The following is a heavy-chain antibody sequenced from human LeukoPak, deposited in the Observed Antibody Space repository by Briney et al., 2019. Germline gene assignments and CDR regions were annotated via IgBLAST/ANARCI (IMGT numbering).Heavy chain of an antibody. V-gene: IGHV3-23*01. D-gene: IGHD6-19*01. Sequence: TGGSLRLSCATSGFTFNTYAMSWVRQAPGKGLEWVSTISNTFNTAYADSVKGRFTISRDNSKNTLYLQMNSLRAEDTAVYYCARGRYSSGWYMTFDYWGQGTLVTVSS. CDR2: ISNTFNT. CDR1: GFTFNTYA. J-gene: IGHJ4*02. CDR3: ARGRYSSGWYMTFDY.